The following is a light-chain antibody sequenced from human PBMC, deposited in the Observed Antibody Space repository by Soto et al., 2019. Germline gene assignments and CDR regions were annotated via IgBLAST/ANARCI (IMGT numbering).Light chain of an antibody. CDR1: QSINNL. CDR3: QQYNSYSPLT. V-gene: IGKV1-5*01. CDR2: DVS. Sequence: DVQMTPSPSTLSASVGDRVTITCRASQSINNLLAWYQQKPGKAPKFLIYDVSTLESGVPSRFSGSGSGTDFTLTISSLQPDDFATYYCQQYNSYSPLTFGGGTKVDI. J-gene: IGKJ4*01.